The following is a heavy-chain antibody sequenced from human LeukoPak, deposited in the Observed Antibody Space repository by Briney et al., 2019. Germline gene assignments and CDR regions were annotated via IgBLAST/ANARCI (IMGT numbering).Heavy chain of an antibody. CDR1: GFTVSSNY. V-gene: IGHV3-53*01. Sequence: AGSLRLSCAASGFTVSSNYMSWVRQAPGKGLEWVSVMYSGGSTYYADSVKGRFTISRDNSKNTLYLQMNSLRAEDTAVYYCARSPEGGSNYRSLDYWGQGTLVTVSS. CDR2: MYSGGST. CDR3: ARSPEGGSNYRSLDY. J-gene: IGHJ4*02. D-gene: IGHD4-11*01.